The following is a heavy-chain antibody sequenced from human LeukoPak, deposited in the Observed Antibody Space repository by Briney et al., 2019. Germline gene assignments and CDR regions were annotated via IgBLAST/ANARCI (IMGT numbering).Heavy chain of an antibody. CDR1: GGTFSSYA. J-gene: IGHJ4*02. V-gene: IGHV1-69*05. CDR3: AICGGDCYLGY. CDR2: IIPIFGTA. D-gene: IGHD2-21*02. Sequence: GASVKVSCKASGGTFSSYAISWVRQAPGQGLEWMGGIIPIFGTANYAQKFQGRVTITTDESTNTAYMELSSLRSEDTAVYFCAICGGDCYLGYWGQGTLVTVSS.